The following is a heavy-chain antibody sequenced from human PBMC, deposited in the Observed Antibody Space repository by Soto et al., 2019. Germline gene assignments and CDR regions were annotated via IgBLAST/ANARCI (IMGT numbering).Heavy chain of an antibody. Sequence: SETLSLTCTVSGGSISSGDYYWSWIRQPPGKGLEWIGYIYYSGSTYYNPSLKSRVTISVDTSKNQFSLKLSSVTAADTAVYYCARAMVRGVIRYYYGMDVWGQGTTVTVSS. V-gene: IGHV4-30-4*01. CDR1: GGSISSGDYY. CDR3: ARAMVRGVIRYYYGMDV. D-gene: IGHD3-10*01. CDR2: IYYSGST. J-gene: IGHJ6*02.